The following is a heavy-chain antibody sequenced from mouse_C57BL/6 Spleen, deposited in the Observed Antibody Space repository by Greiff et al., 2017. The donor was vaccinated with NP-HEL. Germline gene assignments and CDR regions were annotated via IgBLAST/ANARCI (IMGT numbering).Heavy chain of an antibody. J-gene: IGHJ2*01. CDR1: GFTFSDYG. V-gene: IGHV5-17*01. CDR2: ISSGSSTI. D-gene: IGHD1-1*01. CDR3: ARSTTVVVDY. Sequence: DVMLVESGGGLVKPGGSLKLSCAASGFTFSDYGMHWVRQAPEQGLEWVAYISSGSSTIYYADTVKGRFTISRDNAKNTLFLQMTSLRSEDTAMYYCARSTTVVVDYWGQGTTLTVSS.